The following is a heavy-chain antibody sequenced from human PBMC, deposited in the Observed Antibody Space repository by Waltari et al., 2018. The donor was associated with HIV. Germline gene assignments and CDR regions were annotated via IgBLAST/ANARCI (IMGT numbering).Heavy chain of an antibody. CDR1: GGSMTSSSYY. J-gene: IGHJ5*02. CDR2: MSYSGST. V-gene: IGHV4-39*01. CDR3: ARSFSGYSNYFDP. Sequence: QLQLQGSGPGLVKSSETLSLTCTVSGGSMTSSSYYWGWIRQPPGKGLGWIGSMSYSGSTYHNPSLRSRLTISVDTSKNQFSLKLTSVTAADTAVYYCARSFSGYSNYFDPWGQGTLVTVSS. D-gene: IGHD4-4*01.